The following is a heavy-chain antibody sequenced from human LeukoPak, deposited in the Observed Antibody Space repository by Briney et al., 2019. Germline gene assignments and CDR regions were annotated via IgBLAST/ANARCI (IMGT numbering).Heavy chain of an antibody. CDR3: AREGITGTSSPCDY. J-gene: IGHJ4*02. CDR2: ISYDGSNK. CDR1: GFTFSSYA. D-gene: IGHD1-20*01. Sequence: GGSLRLSCAASGFTFSSYAMHWVRQAPGKGLEWVAVISYDGSNKYYADSVKGRFTISRDNSKNTLYLQMNSLRAEDTAVYYCAREGITGTSSPCDYWGQGTLVTVSS. V-gene: IGHV3-30*04.